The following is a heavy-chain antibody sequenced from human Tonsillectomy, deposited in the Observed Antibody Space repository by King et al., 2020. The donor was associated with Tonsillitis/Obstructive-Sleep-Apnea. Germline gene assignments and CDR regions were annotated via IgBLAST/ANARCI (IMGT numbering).Heavy chain of an antibody. CDR1: GGSISSYY. CDR3: ARDFRVAPFTLRRRDAFDI. V-gene: IGHV4-59*01. Sequence: VQLQESGPGLVKPSETLSLTCTVSGGSISSYYWSWIRQPPGKGLEWIGDIYYSGSTNYNPSLKSRVTISVDTSKNQFSLKLSSVTAADTAVYYCARDFRVAPFTLRRRDAFDICGQGTMVTVSS. J-gene: IGHJ3*02. CDR2: IYYSGST. D-gene: IGHD2-15*01.